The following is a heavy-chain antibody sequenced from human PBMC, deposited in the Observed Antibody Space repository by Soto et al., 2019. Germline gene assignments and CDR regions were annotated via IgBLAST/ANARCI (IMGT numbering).Heavy chain of an antibody. CDR1: GFTFSSYA. V-gene: IGHV3-30-3*01. CDR3: AKWELPRFYGMDV. D-gene: IGHD1-26*01. Sequence: GGSLRLSCAASGFTFSSYAMHWVRQAPGKGLEWVAVISYDGSNKYYADSVKGRFTISRDNSKNTLYLQMNSLRAEDTAVYYCAKWELPRFYGMDVWGQGTTVTVSS. J-gene: IGHJ6*02. CDR2: ISYDGSNK.